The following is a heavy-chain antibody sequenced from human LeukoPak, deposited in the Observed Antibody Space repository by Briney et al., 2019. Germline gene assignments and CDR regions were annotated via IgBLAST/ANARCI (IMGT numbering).Heavy chain of an antibody. CDR1: GFTFTSYG. V-gene: IGHV1-18*01. CDR2: ISAYNGNT. J-gene: IGHJ4*02. CDR3: ARETDY. Sequence: GGSLRLSCAASGFTFTSYGVSWVRQAPGQGLEWMGWISAYNGNTNYAQKLQGRVTMTTDTSTSAAYMELRSLRSDDTAVYYCARETDYWGQGTLVTVSS.